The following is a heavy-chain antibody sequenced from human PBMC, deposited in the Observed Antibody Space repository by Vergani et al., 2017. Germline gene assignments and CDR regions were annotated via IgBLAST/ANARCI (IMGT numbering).Heavy chain of an antibody. CDR3: ARARKFRFGVVWENWFDP. CDR2: TRYDGSNK. V-gene: IGHV3-30*02. J-gene: IGHJ5*02. CDR1: GFTFSNND. Sequence: QVQLVESGGGVVQPGGSLRLSCAASGFTFSNNDMQWVRQAPGKGLEWVALTRYDGSNKSYADSVKGRFTISRDNSKKMLYLQMNSLRTEDTAVYYCARARKFRFGVVWENWFDPWGQGTLVTVSS. D-gene: IGHD3-3*01.